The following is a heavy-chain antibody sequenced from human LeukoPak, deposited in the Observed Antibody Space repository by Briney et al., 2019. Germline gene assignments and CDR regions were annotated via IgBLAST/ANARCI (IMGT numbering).Heavy chain of an antibody. D-gene: IGHD5-18*01. V-gene: IGHV1-2*06. CDR2: ISPNTGGT. Sequence: ASVKVSCKASEYTFTDYYIHWIRQAPGQGLEWMGRISPNTGGTDHAQEVREKITMTRDTSISTAYIELSRLISDDTAVYYCARGGRSGYRYFDYWGQGTLVTVSS. CDR1: EYTFTDYY. CDR3: ARGGRSGYRYFDY. J-gene: IGHJ4*02.